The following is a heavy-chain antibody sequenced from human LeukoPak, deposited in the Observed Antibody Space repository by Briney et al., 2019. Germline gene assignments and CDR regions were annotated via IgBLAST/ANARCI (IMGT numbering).Heavy chain of an antibody. Sequence: ASVKVSCKASGYTFTNYTMNWVRLAPGEGLEWMGWIDTNTGNPTYAQGFAGRFVFSLDTSITTTYLQISSLRAEDTAVYYCTRGRDTTGYFVYWGQGTLVAVSS. D-gene: IGHD3-22*01. CDR1: GYTFTNYT. V-gene: IGHV7-4-1*02. J-gene: IGHJ4*02. CDR3: TRGRDTTGYFVY. CDR2: IDTNTGNP.